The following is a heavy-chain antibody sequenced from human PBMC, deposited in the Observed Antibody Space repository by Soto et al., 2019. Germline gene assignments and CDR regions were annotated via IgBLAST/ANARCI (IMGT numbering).Heavy chain of an antibody. D-gene: IGHD1-1*01. V-gene: IGHV4-39*02. Sequence: SETLSLTCTVSGGSISSSSYYWGWIRQPPGKGLEWIGSIYYSGSTYYNPSLKSRVTISVDTSKNQFSLKLSSVTAADTAVYYCARETGTTEWDWFDPWGQGTLVTVSS. CDR3: ARETGTTEWDWFDP. CDR2: IYYSGST. J-gene: IGHJ5*02. CDR1: GGSISSSSYY.